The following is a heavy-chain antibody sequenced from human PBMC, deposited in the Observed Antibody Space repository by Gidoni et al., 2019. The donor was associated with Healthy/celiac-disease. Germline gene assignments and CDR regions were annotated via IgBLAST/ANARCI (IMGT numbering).Heavy chain of an antibody. CDR3: ARHVSDDSRLTQILEGYYFDY. D-gene: IGHD1-1*01. V-gene: IGHV4-39*07. CDR1: GGSISSSSYY. J-gene: IGHJ4*02. CDR2: IYYSGST. Sequence: QLQLQESGPGLVKPSETLSLTCTVSGGSISSSSYYWGWIRQPPGKGLEWIGSIYYSGSTYYNPSLKSRVTISVDTSKNQFSLKLSPVTAADTAVYYCARHVSDDSRLTQILEGYYFDYWGQGTLVTVSS.